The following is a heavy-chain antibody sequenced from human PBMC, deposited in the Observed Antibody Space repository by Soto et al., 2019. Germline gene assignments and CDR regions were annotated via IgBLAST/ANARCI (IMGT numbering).Heavy chain of an antibody. V-gene: IGHV3-23*01. CDR1: GFAFTRFP. CDR2: INENGETT. J-gene: IGHJ4*02. Sequence: PGGSLRLSCAASGFAFTRFPMTWVRQAPGKGLEWVSTINENGETTHYADFVKGRFTISRDNSKNTVYLQMHSLRAEDTALYYCAKVPDYWGQGTLVTVSS. CDR3: AKVPDY.